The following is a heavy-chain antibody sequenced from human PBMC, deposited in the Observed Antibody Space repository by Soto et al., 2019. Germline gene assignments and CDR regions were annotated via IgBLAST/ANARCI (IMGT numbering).Heavy chain of an antibody. V-gene: IGHV3-23*01. Sequence: EVQLLESGGGLVQPGGSLRLSCAASGFTFSSCAMSWVRQAPGKGLEWVSGISGSAGTTYYADSVKGRFTISRDNSKNTLYLQMNSLRAEDTAVYYCAKDLRYYDSSGFDYWGQGTLVTVSS. D-gene: IGHD3-22*01. CDR3: AKDLRYYDSSGFDY. J-gene: IGHJ4*02. CDR2: ISGSAGTT. CDR1: GFTFSSCA.